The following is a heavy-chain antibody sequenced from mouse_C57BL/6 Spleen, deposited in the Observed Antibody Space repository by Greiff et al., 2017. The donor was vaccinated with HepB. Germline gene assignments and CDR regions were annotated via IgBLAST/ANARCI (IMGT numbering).Heavy chain of an antibody. CDR2: INPSNGGT. CDR1: GYTFTSYW. V-gene: IGHV1-53*01. Sequence: QVQLQQPGTELVKPGASVKLSCKASGYTFTSYWMHWVKQRPGQGLEWIGNINPSNGGTNYNEKFKSKATLTVDKSSSTAYMQISSLTSEDSAVYYCAREEIYYDNYYAMDYWGQGTSVTVSS. D-gene: IGHD2-4*01. J-gene: IGHJ4*01. CDR3: AREEIYYDNYYAMDY.